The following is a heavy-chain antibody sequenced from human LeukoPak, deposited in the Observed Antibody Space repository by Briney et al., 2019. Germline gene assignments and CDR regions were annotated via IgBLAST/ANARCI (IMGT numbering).Heavy chain of an antibody. V-gene: IGHV1-69*01. CDR1: GGTFSSYA. CDR2: IIPIFGTA. Sequence: SVKVSCKASGGTFSSYAISWVRQAPGQGLEWMGGIIPIFGTANYAQKFQGRVTITADESTSTAYMELSSLRSEDTAVYYCARQGRYCSGTSCYEPDYWGQGTLVTVSS. CDR3: ARQGRYCSGTSCYEPDY. D-gene: IGHD2-2*01. J-gene: IGHJ4*02.